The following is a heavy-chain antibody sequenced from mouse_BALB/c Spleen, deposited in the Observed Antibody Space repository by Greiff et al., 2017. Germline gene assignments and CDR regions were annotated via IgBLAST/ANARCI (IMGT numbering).Heavy chain of an antibody. D-gene: IGHD1-3*01. CDR2: ISTYYGDA. CDR3: ALNFYFDY. J-gene: IGHJ2*01. Sequence: QVQLKESGAELVRPGVSVKISCKGSGYTFTDYAMHWVKQSHAKSLEWIGVISTYYGDASYNQKFKGKATMTVDKSSSTAYMELARLTSEDSAVYYCALNFYFDYWGQGTTLTVSS. CDR1: GYTFTDYA. V-gene: IGHV1S137*01.